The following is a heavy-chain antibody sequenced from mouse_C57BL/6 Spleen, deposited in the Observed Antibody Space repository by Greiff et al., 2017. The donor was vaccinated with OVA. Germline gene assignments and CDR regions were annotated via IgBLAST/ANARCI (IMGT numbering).Heavy chain of an antibody. CDR1: GYAFRSSW. CDR2: IYPGDGDT. D-gene: IGHD1-1*01. J-gene: IGHJ2*01. Sequence: QVQLKESGPELVKPGASVKISCKASGYAFRSSWMNWVKQRPGKGLEWIGRIYPGDGDTNYNGKFKGKATLTADKSSSTAYMQLSSLTSEDSAVYFCARGGGYGLYFDYWGQGTTLTVSS. CDR3: ARGGGYGLYFDY. V-gene: IGHV1-82*01.